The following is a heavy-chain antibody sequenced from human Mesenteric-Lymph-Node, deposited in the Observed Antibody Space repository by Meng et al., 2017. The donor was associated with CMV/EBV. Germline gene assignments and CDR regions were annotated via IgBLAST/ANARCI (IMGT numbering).Heavy chain of an antibody. CDR1: GFTFSSYW. J-gene: IGHJ6*02. CDR2: IKQDGSEK. V-gene: IGHV3-7*01. Sequence: GGSLRLSCAASGFTFSSYWMSWVRQAPGKGLEWVANIKQDGSEKYYVDSVKGRFTISRDNAKNSLYLQMNSLRAEDTAVYYCARFAGYYYYYAMDVWGQGTTVTVSS. D-gene: IGHD6-25*01. CDR3: ARFAGYYYYYAMDV.